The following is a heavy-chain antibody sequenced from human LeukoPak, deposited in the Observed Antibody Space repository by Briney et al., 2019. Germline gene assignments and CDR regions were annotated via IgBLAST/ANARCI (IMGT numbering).Heavy chain of an antibody. V-gene: IGHV3-23*01. Sequence: GGSLRLSCAVSGFTFRNYATSWVRQAPGKGLEWVSGISAYGDSKYYADSVNGRFTISRDNSKKTLYLQMNSLRAEDTAVYYCAKARTDMFSLSWFDYWGQGTLVTVSS. CDR2: ISAYGDSK. CDR3: AKARTDMFSLSWFDY. J-gene: IGHJ4*02. CDR1: GFTFRNYA. D-gene: IGHD3-10*02.